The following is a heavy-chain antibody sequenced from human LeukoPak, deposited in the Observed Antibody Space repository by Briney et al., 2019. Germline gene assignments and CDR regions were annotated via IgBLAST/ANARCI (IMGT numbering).Heavy chain of an antibody. V-gene: IGHV4-59*08. CDR2: IFYSGNT. CDR1: GASFSDSY. J-gene: IGHJ4*02. Sequence: SETLSLTCAVYGASFSDSYWSWIRQPQGKGLEWIGYIFYSGNTIYNPSLRSRVTISADTSKNHFSLRLRSVTAADTAVYYCARLAAISGSDYPDDWGQGTLVTVSS. D-gene: IGHD1-26*01. CDR3: ARLAAISGSDYPDD.